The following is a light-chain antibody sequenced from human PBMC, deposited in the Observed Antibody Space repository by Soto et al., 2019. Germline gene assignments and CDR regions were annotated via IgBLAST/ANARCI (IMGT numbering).Light chain of an antibody. J-gene: IGKJ1*01. Sequence: IVLTESPATLSLSPGERATLSCRPSQSVSNNYLAWYQQKPGQAPRLLIYGASNRATGIPGRFSGSGSGTDFTLTISRLEPEDFAVYYCQQYGSSGTFGQGTKVDIK. V-gene: IGKV3-20*01. CDR2: GAS. CDR3: QQYGSSGT. CDR1: QSVSNNY.